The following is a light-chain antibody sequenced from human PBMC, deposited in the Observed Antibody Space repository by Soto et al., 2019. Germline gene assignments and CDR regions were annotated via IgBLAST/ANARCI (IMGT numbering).Light chain of an antibody. CDR2: GAS. CDR1: QNLSRYF. Sequence: EVFLTQAPGSLCLYPVDGASLSCRASQNLSRYFLAWYQHKPGQAPRLLISGASRRATGIPDRFSGAGSGTDFTLTISRLEPEDFALYYCQQHDILPITFGQGTRLEIK. J-gene: IGKJ5*01. CDR3: QQHDILPIT. V-gene: IGKV3-20*01.